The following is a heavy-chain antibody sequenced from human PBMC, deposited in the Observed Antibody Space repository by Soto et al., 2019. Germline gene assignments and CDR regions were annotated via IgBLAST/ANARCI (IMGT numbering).Heavy chain of an antibody. V-gene: IGHV3-30*03. CDR3: ARQPYFAGLADD. J-gene: IGHJ4*01. CDR2: ISTDGKQT. Sequence: GGSLRLSCAASGFAFKMYGMQWIRQAPGKGLEWVALISTDGKQTYYADSLQGRFTISRDNSKDTLFLQIFGLRPEDTAIYYCARQPYFAGLADDWGIGSWGTVPS. CDR1: GFAFKMYG.